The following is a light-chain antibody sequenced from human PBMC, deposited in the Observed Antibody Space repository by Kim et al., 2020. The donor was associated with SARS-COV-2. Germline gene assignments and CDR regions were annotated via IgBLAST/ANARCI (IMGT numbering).Light chain of an antibody. CDR3: NSRDSSGNHWV. J-gene: IGLJ3*02. CDR1: ILRSYY. V-gene: IGLV3-19*01. CDR2: GKH. Sequence: LGQTVRLKCQGGILRSYYASWYLQKPGQAPILVIYGKHNRPSGIPDRFSGSSSGNTASLTITGAQAEDEADYNCNSRDSSGNHWVFGGGTQLTVL.